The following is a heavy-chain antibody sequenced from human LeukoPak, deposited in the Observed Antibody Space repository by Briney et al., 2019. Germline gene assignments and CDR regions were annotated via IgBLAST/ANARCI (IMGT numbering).Heavy chain of an antibody. CDR1: GFTFSSYG. CDR3: AELGITMIGGV. Sequence: GGSLRLSCAASGFTFSSYGMTWVRQAPGKGLEWVSAISGSGDSTYYADSVKGRFTISRDNAKNSLYLQMNSLRAEDTAVYYCAELGITMIGGVWGKGTTVTISS. V-gene: IGHV3-23*01. D-gene: IGHD3-10*02. J-gene: IGHJ6*04. CDR2: ISGSGDST.